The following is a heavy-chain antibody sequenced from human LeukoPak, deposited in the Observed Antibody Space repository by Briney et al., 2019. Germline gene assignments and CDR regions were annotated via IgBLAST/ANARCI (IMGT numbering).Heavy chain of an antibody. Sequence: PGRSLRLFCAASGFPFSNYGMHWVRQAPGKGLEGVAVIWYDGSNKYYADSVKGRFTISRDNDKNTLYLQMNSLRAEDTAVYYCARGDYYDSSGYSQYFQHWGEGTLVSVSS. V-gene: IGHV3-33*01. CDR3: ARGDYYDSSGYSQYFQH. J-gene: IGHJ1*01. D-gene: IGHD3-22*01. CDR2: IWYDGSNK. CDR1: GFPFSNYG.